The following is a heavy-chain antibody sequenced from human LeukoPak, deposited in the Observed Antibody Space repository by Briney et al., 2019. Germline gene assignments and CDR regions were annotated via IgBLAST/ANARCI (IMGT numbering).Heavy chain of an antibody. J-gene: IGHJ6*02. V-gene: IGHV4-39*01. CDR1: GGSISSSSYY. CDR3: ARPGGGNSGYGMDV. Sequence: SETLSLTCTVSGGSISSSSYYWGWIRQPPGKGLEWIGSIYYSGSTYYNPSLKSRVTISVDTSKNQFSLKLSSVTAADTAVYYCARPGGGNSGYGMDVWGQGTTVTVYS. CDR2: IYYSGST. D-gene: IGHD4-23*01.